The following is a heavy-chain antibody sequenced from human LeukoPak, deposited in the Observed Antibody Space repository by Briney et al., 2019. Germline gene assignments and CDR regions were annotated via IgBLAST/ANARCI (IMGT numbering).Heavy chain of an antibody. CDR3: AKDPSRPQRLSYYFDY. J-gene: IGHJ4*02. D-gene: IGHD6-25*01. CDR1: GFTFDTYG. V-gene: IGHV3-30*02. Sequence: GGSLRLSCVTSGFTFDTYGMHWVRQAPGKGLEWVAFVPYDGSNKYYADSVKGRFTISRDTSNNILFLQMNSLRAEDTAVYFCAKDPSRPQRLSYYFDYWGQGTLVTVSS. CDR2: VPYDGSNK.